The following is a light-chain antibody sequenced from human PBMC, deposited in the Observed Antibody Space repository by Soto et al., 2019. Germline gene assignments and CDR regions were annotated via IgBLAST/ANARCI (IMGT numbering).Light chain of an antibody. CDR1: QSHVFSDGNTY. J-gene: IGKJ1*01. V-gene: IGKV2-30*01. CDR2: TFS. CDR3: LQATHWPGT. Sequence: DVVMTQSPLSRPVTLGQPASISCRSSQSHVFSDGNTYLNWLQXRQGQPPRRXIYTFSYRDSGVPDRFRGSGSGTDFTIKISRVQAEDVGVYECLQATHWPGTFGQGTKVDNK.